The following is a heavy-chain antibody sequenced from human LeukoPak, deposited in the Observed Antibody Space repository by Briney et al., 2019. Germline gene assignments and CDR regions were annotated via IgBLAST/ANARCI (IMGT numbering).Heavy chain of an antibody. CDR1: GFIFSDYY. Sequence: PGGSLRLSCAASGFIFSDYYMGWIRRPPGRGLEWVSYISASGGSVYYADSVKGRITVSRDNAQNSLSLQMRSLRAEDTAVYYCVRPQFYGSGSPIDYWGQGALVTVSS. D-gene: IGHD3-10*01. CDR3: VRPQFYGSGSPIDY. V-gene: IGHV3-11*01. J-gene: IGHJ4*02. CDR2: ISASGGSV.